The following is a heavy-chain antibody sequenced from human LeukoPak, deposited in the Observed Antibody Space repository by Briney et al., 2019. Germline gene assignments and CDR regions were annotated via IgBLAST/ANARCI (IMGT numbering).Heavy chain of an antibody. CDR2: IYTSGST. CDR3: ARDDWYFDL. V-gene: IGHV4-61*02. J-gene: IGHJ2*01. CDR1: GGSISSGSYY. Sequence: SETLSLTCTVSGGSISSGSYYWSWIRQPAGKGLEWIGRIYTSGSTNYNPSLKSRVTISVDTSKNQFSLKLSSVTAADTAVYYCARDDWYFDLWGRGTLVTVSS.